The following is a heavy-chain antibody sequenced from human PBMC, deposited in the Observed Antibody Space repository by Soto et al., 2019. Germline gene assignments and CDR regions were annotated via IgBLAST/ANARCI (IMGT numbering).Heavy chain of an antibody. CDR1: GFTFSSYA. J-gene: IGHJ4*02. D-gene: IGHD1-26*01. V-gene: IGHV3-23*01. CDR3: AKDLIDSGSYFFCYDY. CDR2: ISGSGGST. Sequence: EVQLLESGGGLVQPGGSLRLSCAASGFTFSSYAMSWVRQAPGKGLEWVSAISGSGGSTYYADSVKGRFTISRDNSKNTLYLQRNSLRAEDTAVYYCAKDLIDSGSYFFCYDYWGQGTLVTVSS.